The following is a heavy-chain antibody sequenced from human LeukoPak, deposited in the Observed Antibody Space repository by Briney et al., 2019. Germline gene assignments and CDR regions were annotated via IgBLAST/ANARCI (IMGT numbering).Heavy chain of an antibody. CDR2: ISSSGSTI. Sequence: GGSLRLSCAASGFTFSSYEMNWVRQAPGKGLEWVSYISSSGSTIYYADSVKGRFTISRDNAKNSLYLQMNSLRAEDTAVYYCARGYCSSTSCFGFFWYWGQGTLVAASS. CDR1: GFTFSSYE. D-gene: IGHD2-2*01. V-gene: IGHV3-48*03. CDR3: ARGYCSSTSCFGFFWY. J-gene: IGHJ4*02.